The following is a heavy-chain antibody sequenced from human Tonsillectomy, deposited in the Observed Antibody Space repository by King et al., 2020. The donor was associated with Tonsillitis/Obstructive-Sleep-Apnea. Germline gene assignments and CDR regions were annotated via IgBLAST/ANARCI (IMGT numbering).Heavy chain of an antibody. V-gene: IGHV3-53*01. D-gene: IGHD6-13*01. CDR3: APDARYSSNWYAAFDI. CDR1: GFIVSSNY. J-gene: IGHJ3*02. CDR2: IYSGGST. Sequence: VQLVESGGGLIQPGGSLRLSCAASGFIVSSNYVSWVRQAPGKGLDWVSVIYSGGSTYYGDSAEGRFTISRDNSKNTVDLQMNSLRAEDTAVYYCAPDARYSSNWYAAFDIWGQGTMVTVSS.